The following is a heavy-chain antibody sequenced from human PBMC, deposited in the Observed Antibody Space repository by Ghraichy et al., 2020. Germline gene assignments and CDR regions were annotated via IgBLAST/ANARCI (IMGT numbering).Heavy chain of an antibody. J-gene: IGHJ4*02. D-gene: IGHD3-22*01. CDR3: ARDYYDSSGYYPFDY. V-gene: IGHV4-61*02. CDR1: GGSISSGSYY. Sequence: SETLSLTCTVSGGSISSGSYYWSWIRQPAGKGLEWIGRIYTSGSTNYNPSLKSRVTISVDTSKNQFSLKLSSMTAADTAVYYCARDYYDSSGYYPFDYWGQGTLVTVSS. CDR2: IYTSGST.